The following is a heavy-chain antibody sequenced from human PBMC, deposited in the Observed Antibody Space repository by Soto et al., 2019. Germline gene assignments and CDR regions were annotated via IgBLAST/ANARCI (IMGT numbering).Heavy chain of an antibody. CDR1: GYSFTSYW. V-gene: IGHV5-51*01. CDR3: VPRYCGGGSSADIFDI. Sequence: LGESLKISCKGSGYSFTSYWIGWVRQMPGKGLEWMGIIYPGDSDTRYSPSFQGQVTISADKSISTAYLQWSSLKASDTAMYYCVPRYCGGGSSADIFDIWGQGARVTFS. CDR2: IYPGDSDT. D-gene: IGHD2-15*01. J-gene: IGHJ3*02.